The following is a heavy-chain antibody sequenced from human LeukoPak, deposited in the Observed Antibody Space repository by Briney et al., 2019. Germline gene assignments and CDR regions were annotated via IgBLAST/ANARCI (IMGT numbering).Heavy chain of an antibody. V-gene: IGHV3-7*01. CDR1: GFTFSSYW. CDR2: IKQDGSEK. CDR3: ARDERFLEWLFNPGGWFDP. Sequence: GGSLRLSCAASGFTFSSYWMSWVRQAPGKGLEWVANIKQDGSEKYYVDSVKGRFTISRDNAKNSLYLQMNSLRAEDTAVYYCARDERFLEWLFNPGGWFDPWGQGTLVTVSS. D-gene: IGHD3-3*01. J-gene: IGHJ5*02.